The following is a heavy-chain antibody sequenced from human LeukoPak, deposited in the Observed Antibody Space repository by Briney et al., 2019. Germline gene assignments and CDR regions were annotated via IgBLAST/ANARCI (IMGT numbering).Heavy chain of an antibody. CDR3: ARGPFPTMTLDY. CDR2: INHSGST. V-gene: IGHV4-4*02. J-gene: IGHJ4*02. Sequence: PSGTLSLTCGVSGGSISNTNWWTWFRQPPGKGLEWIGEINHSGSTNYNPSLKSRVTISVDTSKNQFSLKLSSVTAADTAVYYCARGPFPTMTLDYWGQGTLVTVSS. CDR1: GGSISNTNW. D-gene: IGHD3-22*01.